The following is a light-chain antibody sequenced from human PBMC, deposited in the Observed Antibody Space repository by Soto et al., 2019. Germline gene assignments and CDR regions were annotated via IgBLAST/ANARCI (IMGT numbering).Light chain of an antibody. V-gene: IGKV1-39*01. CDR1: QSISSY. J-gene: IGKJ1*01. CDR2: AAS. Sequence: DIQMTQSPSSLSASVGDRVTITCRASQSISSYLNWYQQKPGKAPKLLIYAASSLQSGVPSRFSGSGSGTDFTLTISSLRPEDFATYYCQQSYSTPWTFGQGTKVDI. CDR3: QQSYSTPWT.